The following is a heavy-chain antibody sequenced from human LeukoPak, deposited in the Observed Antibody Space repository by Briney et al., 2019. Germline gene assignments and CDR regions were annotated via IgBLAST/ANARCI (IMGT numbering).Heavy chain of an antibody. CDR3: ARQISDYYYYYMDV. CDR1: GGSISSSNYY. Sequence: PSETLSLTCTVSGGSISSSNYYWGWIRQPPGKGLEWIGTIYYSGTTYYNPSLESRVTISEDTPKNQFSLTLRSVTAADTAVYYCARQISDYYYYYMDVWGKGTTVTVSS. V-gene: IGHV4-39*01. J-gene: IGHJ6*03. CDR2: IYYSGTT. D-gene: IGHD3-10*01.